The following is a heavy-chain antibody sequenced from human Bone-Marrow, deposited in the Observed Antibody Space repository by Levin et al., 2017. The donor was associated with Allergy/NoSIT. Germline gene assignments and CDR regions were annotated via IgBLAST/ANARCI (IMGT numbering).Heavy chain of an antibody. V-gene: IGHV5-51*01. CDR3: ARLSILGFDI. CDR1: GYSFATYW. D-gene: IGHD2/OR15-2a*01. CDR2: IYPDDSET. Sequence: RGESLKISCTASGYSFATYWTLWVRQAPGKGLEWMGVIYPDDSETKYSPSFQGQVTISADKSISTAYLQWNNLKASDTAMYYCARLSILGFDIWGHGTMVTVSS. J-gene: IGHJ3*02.